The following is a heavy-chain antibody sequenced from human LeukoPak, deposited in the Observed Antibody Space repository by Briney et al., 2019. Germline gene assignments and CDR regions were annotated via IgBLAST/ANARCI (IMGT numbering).Heavy chain of an antibody. J-gene: IGHJ4*02. D-gene: IGHD3-16*01. CDR2: INNHGNDT. CDR3: ARDMNPTVFDF. V-gene: IGHV3-74*01. Sequence: GGSLRLSCAASGFTFTSNWMHWVRQTPGKGLVWVSGINNHGNDTAYADSVKGRFTISRDNAKNTLYLRMDSLRAEDTAVYYCARDMNPTVFDFWGQGTLVTVSS. CDR1: GFTFTSNW.